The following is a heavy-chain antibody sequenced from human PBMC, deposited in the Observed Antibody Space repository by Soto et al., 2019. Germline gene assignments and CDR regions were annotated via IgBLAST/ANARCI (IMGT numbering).Heavy chain of an antibody. V-gene: IGHV3-48*02. CDR1: GFTFSSYS. CDR3: ARVVAREYQRLFVLSPRPLYYYGMDV. Sequence: EVQLVESGGGLVQPGGSLRLSCAASGFTFSSYSMNWVRQAPGKGLEWVSYISSSSSTIYYADSVKGRFTISRDNAKNSRYLQMNSLRDEDTAVYYCARVVAREYQRLFVLSPRPLYYYGMDVWGQGTTVTVSS. CDR2: ISSSSSTI. J-gene: IGHJ6*02. D-gene: IGHD2-2*01.